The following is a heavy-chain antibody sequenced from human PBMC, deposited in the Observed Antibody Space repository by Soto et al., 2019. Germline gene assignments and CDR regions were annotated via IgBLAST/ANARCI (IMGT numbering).Heavy chain of an antibody. D-gene: IGHD5-12*01. CDR2: INPNSGAT. CDR3: ARDVVSTIGDFDF. CDR1: GYTFIGYY. V-gene: IGHV1-2*02. J-gene: IGHJ4*02. Sequence: GASVKVSCKASGYTFIGYYVHWVRQAPGQGLEWMGWINPNSGATNDAQNFQGRVTMTRDTSITTAYMELSRLRSDDTAVYYCARDVVSTIGDFDFWGQGTLVTVSS.